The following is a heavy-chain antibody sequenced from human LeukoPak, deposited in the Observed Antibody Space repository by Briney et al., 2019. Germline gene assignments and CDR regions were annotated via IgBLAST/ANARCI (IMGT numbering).Heavy chain of an antibody. V-gene: IGHV4-4*07. Sequence: KTSETLSLTCTVSGGSISSYYWSWIRQPAGKGLEWIGRIYTSGSTNYNPSLKSRVTMSVDTSKNQFSLKLSSVTAADTAVYYCARDGRFLEWLVPDYYYYGMDVWGQGTAVTVSS. CDR3: ARDGRFLEWLVPDYYYYGMDV. CDR2: IYTSGST. J-gene: IGHJ6*02. CDR1: GGSISSYY. D-gene: IGHD3-3*01.